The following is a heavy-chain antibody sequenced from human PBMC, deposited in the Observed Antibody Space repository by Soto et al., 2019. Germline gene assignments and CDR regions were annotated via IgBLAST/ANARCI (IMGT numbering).Heavy chain of an antibody. CDR1: GFSISTSGGG. Sequence: SGATLVNPTQTLRLTCTVSGFSISTSGGGVGWIRQPPGKALEWLVFIYWDDDKRYSPSLKSRLTITKDTSKNQVVLTMTNMDPVDTATYYCAHRVHYSGNWHPGHLAYSGQRTLVTVSS. D-gene: IGHD5-12*01. J-gene: IGHJ4*02. CDR2: IYWDDDK. V-gene: IGHV2-5*02. CDR3: AHRVHYSGNWHPGHLAY.